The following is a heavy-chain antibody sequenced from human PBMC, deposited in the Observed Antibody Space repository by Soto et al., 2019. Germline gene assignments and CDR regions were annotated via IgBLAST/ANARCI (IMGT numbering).Heavy chain of an antibody. J-gene: IGHJ4*02. D-gene: IGHD2-8*01. V-gene: IGHV1-69*12. CDR1: GGTFSSYA. CDR3: ATDGDCTNGVCPAYYFDY. CDR2: IIPIFGTA. Sequence: QVQLVQSGAEVKKPGSSVKVSCKASGGTFSSYAISWVRQAPGQGLEWMGGIIPIFGTANYAQKFQGRVTITAHESTSTPYMELSSLRSEDTAVYYCATDGDCTNGVCPAYYFDYWGQGTLVTVSS.